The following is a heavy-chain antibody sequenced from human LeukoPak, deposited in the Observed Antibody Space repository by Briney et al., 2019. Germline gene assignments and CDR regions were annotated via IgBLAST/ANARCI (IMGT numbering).Heavy chain of an antibody. CDR2: ISSSSSTI. Sequence: GGSLRLSCAASGFTFSSYSMNWVRQAPGKGLEWVSYISSSSSTIYYADSVKGRFTISRDNAKNSLYLQMNSLRAEDTAVYYCARGPTRGAYSSSWYMRGGYFDYWGQGTLVTVSS. D-gene: IGHD6-13*01. V-gene: IGHV3-48*01. CDR3: ARGPTRGAYSSSWYMRGGYFDY. J-gene: IGHJ4*02. CDR1: GFTFSSYS.